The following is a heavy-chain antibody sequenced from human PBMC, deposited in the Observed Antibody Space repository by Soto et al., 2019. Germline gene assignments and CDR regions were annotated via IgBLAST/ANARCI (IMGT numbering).Heavy chain of an antibody. CDR1: GFTFSSYG. V-gene: IGHV3-30*18. J-gene: IGHJ6*02. CDR3: AKENGVVRGVTVGGMDV. D-gene: IGHD3-10*01. CDR2: ISYDGSNK. Sequence: VQLLESGGGLVQPGGSLRLSCAASGFTFSSYGMHWVRQAPGKGLEWVAVISYDGSNKYYADSVKGRFTISRDNSKNTLYLQMNSLRAEDTAVYYCAKENGVVRGVTVGGMDVWGQGTTVTVSS.